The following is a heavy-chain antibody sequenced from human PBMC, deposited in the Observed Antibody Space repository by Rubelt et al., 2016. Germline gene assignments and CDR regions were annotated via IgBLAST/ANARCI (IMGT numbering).Heavy chain of an antibody. J-gene: IGHJ5*02. D-gene: IGHD5-18*01. CDR3: ARLSTAMLFDP. Sequence: QVQLQDSGPGLVKPSGTLSLTCAVSGGSISRGNWWSWVRQPPGKGLEWIGKIFHSGSTDYNPSLKSRVTMSVDKSKNQFSLPLSSVTAADTAVYYCARLSTAMLFDPWGQGTLVTVSS. V-gene: IGHV4-4*02. CDR2: IFHSGST. CDR1: GGSISRGNW.